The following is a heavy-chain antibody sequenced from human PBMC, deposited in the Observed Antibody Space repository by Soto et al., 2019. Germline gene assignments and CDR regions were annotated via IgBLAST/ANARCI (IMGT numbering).Heavy chain of an antibody. J-gene: IGHJ3*02. CDR3: AREKSVVVVAARRNDAFDI. Sequence: GGSLRLSCAASGFTFSSYWMSWVRQAPGKGLEWVANIKQDGSEKYYVDSVKGRFTISRDNAKNSLYLQMNSLRAEDTAVYYCAREKSVVVVAARRNDAFDIWGQGTMVTVSS. V-gene: IGHV3-7*01. CDR2: IKQDGSEK. CDR1: GFTFSSYW. D-gene: IGHD2-15*01.